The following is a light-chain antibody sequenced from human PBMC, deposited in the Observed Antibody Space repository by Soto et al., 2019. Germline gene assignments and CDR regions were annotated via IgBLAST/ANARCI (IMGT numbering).Light chain of an antibody. CDR3: QQYVTSPPGYT. V-gene: IGKV3-20*01. CDR2: GAS. CDR1: QTVSSSY. Sequence: EVVLTQSPGTLSLSPGKRATLSCRTSQTVSSSYCLAWYQQKPGQAPRLLIYGASNRASGVPDRFSSGWSGTDFTLTISRLEPADFAVYYWQQYVTSPPGYTFGQGTELRIK. J-gene: IGKJ2*01.